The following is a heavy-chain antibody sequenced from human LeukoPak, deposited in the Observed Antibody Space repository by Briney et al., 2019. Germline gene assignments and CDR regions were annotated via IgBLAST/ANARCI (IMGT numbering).Heavy chain of an antibody. CDR2: ISGSGGSI. Sequence: GGSLRLSCAASGFTFSSYAMSWVRQAPGKGPEWVSAISGSGGSIYYADSVKGRFTISRDNSKNTLYLQMNSLRAEDTAVYYCAKDPFWSGYHPYYFDYWGQGTLVTVSS. CDR3: AKDPFWSGYHPYYFDY. V-gene: IGHV3-23*01. D-gene: IGHD3-3*01. CDR1: GFTFSSYA. J-gene: IGHJ4*02.